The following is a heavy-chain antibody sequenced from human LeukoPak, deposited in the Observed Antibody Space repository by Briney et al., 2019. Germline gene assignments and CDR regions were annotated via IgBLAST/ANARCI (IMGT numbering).Heavy chain of an antibody. V-gene: IGHV3-74*01. CDR2: INTDGSST. CDR3: ARDHGVYYGSSGYTVPFDY. J-gene: IGHJ4*02. D-gene: IGHD3-22*01. CDR1: GFTFSSYW. Sequence: GGSLRLSCAASGFTFSSYWMHWVRQAPGKGLVWVSRINTDGSSTSYADSVKGRFTISRDNAKNTLYLQMNSLRAEDTAVYYCARDHGVYYGSSGYTVPFDYWGQGTLVTVSS.